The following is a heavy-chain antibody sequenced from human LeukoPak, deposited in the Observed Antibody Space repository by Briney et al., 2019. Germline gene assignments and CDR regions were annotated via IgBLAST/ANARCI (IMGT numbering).Heavy chain of an antibody. V-gene: IGHV3-30*02. CDR3: AAMVRGVIRNWFDP. CDR1: GFTFSSYG. J-gene: IGHJ5*02. Sequence: PGVSLRLSSAASGFTFSSYGMHWVRQAPGKGLEWVAFIRYDGSNKYYADSVKGRFTISRDNSKNTLYLQMNSLRAEDTAVYYCAAMVRGVIRNWFDPWGQGTLVTVSS. CDR2: IRYDGSNK. D-gene: IGHD3-10*01.